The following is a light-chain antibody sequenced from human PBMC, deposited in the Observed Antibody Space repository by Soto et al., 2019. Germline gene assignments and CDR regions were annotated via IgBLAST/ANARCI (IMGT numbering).Light chain of an antibody. CDR3: QQGKSFPIT. CDR1: QDIGDW. CDR2: AAT. J-gene: IGKJ5*01. V-gene: IGKV1-12*01. Sequence: DIQMTQSPSTLSASVGGRVTITCRASQDIGDWLIWYQQKPGKAPKVLIYAATNLQSGAPSRFSGSASGTDFTLTISNLQPEDFATYYCQQGKSFPITFGQGARLEI.